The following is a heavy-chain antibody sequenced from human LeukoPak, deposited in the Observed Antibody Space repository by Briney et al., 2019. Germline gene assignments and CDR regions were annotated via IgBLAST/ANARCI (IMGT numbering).Heavy chain of an antibody. CDR2: INHSGST. D-gene: IGHD6-19*01. CDR1: GGSFSGYY. CDR3: ARAESGYSSGWYAFDY. Sequence: PSETLSLTCAVYGGSFSGYYWSWIRQPPGKGLEWIGEINHSGSTNYNPSLKSRVTISVDTSKNQFSLKLSSVTAADTAVYYCARAESGYSSGWYAFDYWGQGTLVTVSS. V-gene: IGHV4-34*01. J-gene: IGHJ4*02.